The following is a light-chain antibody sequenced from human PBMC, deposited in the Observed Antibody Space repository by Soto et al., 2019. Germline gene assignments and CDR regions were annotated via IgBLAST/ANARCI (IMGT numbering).Light chain of an antibody. CDR3: QQYKSWTSIT. V-gene: IGKV3-15*01. CDR1: ESIRSS. CDR2: GAS. Sequence: EIVMTQSPATLSVSPGEGATLSCRAGESIRSSLAWYQQKPGQAPRLLIYGASTRATGIPGRFSGSGSGTEFTLTISSLQSEDFAVYYCQQYKSWTSITFGQGTKVEIK. J-gene: IGKJ1*01.